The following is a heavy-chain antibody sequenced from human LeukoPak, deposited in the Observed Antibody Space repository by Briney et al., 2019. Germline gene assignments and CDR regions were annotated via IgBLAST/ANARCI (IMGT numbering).Heavy chain of an antibody. CDR2: IYPADSDT. Sequence: GESLKISCKGSGYIFTKYWIGWVRQMPGKGPEWMGIIYPADSDTRYSPSFRGQVTFPVDKSINTAYLQWSSLKASDTAMYYCARPSAYGEDAFDVWGQGTSVTVSS. V-gene: IGHV5-51*01. CDR1: GYIFTKYW. CDR3: ARPSAYGEDAFDV. J-gene: IGHJ3*01. D-gene: IGHD2-21*01.